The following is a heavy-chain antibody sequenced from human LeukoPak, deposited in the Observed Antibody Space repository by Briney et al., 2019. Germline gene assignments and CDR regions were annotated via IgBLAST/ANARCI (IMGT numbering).Heavy chain of an antibody. CDR3: ARMARVDPFDY. D-gene: IGHD5-24*01. J-gene: IGHJ4*02. Sequence: TGGSLRLSCAASGFTVSSNYMSRVRQAPGKGLEWVSVIYSGGSTYYADSVKGRFTISRDNSKNTLYLQMNSLRAEDTAVYYCARMARVDPFDYWGQGTLVTVSS. CDR2: IYSGGST. V-gene: IGHV3-53*01. CDR1: GFTVSSNY.